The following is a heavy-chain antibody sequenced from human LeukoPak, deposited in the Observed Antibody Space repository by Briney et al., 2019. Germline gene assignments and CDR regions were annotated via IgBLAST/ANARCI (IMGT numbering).Heavy chain of an antibody. D-gene: IGHD5-24*01. J-gene: IGHJ4*02. CDR3: AREEMATIVFDY. Sequence: PGRSLRLSCAASGFTFSSYGIHWVRQAPGKGLEWVAVIWYDGSNKYYADSVKGRFTISRDNSKNTLYLQMNSLRAEDTAVYYCAREEMATIVFDYWGQGTLVTVSS. V-gene: IGHV3-33*01. CDR2: IWYDGSNK. CDR1: GFTFSSYG.